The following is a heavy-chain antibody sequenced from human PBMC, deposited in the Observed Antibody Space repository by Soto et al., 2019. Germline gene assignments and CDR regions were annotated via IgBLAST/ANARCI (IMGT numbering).Heavy chain of an antibody. Sequence: SETLSLTCTVSGASISSGGYYWSWIRQDQGKGLEWLGYIYNNGTTYYNPSLKSRVSISRDKSKNQFSLKMTSLTAADTAVYYCASGQVGATTWFDPWGQGTKVTVSA. J-gene: IGHJ5*02. CDR1: GASISSGGYY. V-gene: IGHV4-31*03. CDR3: ASGQVGATTWFDP. D-gene: IGHD1-26*01. CDR2: IYNNGTT.